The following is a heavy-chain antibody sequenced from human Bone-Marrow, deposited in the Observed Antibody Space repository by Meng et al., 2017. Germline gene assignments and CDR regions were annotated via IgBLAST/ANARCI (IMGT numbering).Heavy chain of an antibody. Sequence: SRKISGAASGFTFSRYEMNWVRQAPGKGLEWVSYISSSGSTIYYADSVKGRFTISRDNSKNTLYLQMNSLRAEDTAVYYCAKDRDNYYDSSGYYCDYWGQGTLVTVSS. D-gene: IGHD3-22*01. CDR1: GFTFSRYE. CDR3: AKDRDNYYDSSGYYCDY. V-gene: IGHV3-48*03. CDR2: ISSSGSTI. J-gene: IGHJ4*02.